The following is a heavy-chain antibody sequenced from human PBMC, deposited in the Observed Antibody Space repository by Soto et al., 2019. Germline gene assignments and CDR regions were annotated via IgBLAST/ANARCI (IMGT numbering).Heavy chain of an antibody. Sequence: EVQLVESGGGLVEPGGSLRLSCAASGFTFTNAWLNWVRQAPGKGLEWVGRIKSKNDGGRTDYAAPVKGRFTISRDDSENTVYLQMNSLKTEDTAVYYCAADLPNWGAYAFDYWGQGTLVTVSS. CDR2: IKSKNDGGRT. J-gene: IGHJ4*02. CDR1: GFTFTNAW. CDR3: AADLPNWGAYAFDY. V-gene: IGHV3-15*07. D-gene: IGHD7-27*01.